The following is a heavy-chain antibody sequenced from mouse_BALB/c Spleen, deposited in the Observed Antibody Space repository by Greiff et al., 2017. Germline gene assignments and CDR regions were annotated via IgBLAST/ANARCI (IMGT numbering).Heavy chain of an antibody. CDR3: ARYLYGSFHFDY. D-gene: IGHD1-1*01. Sequence: DVKLQESGPSLVKPSQTLSLTCSVTGDSITSGYWNWIRKFPGNKLEYMGYISYSGSTYYNPSLKSRISITRDTSKNQYYLQLNSVTTEDTATYYCARYLYGSFHFDYWGQGTTLTVSS. J-gene: IGHJ2*01. CDR2: ISYSGST. V-gene: IGHV3-8*02. CDR1: GDSITSGY.